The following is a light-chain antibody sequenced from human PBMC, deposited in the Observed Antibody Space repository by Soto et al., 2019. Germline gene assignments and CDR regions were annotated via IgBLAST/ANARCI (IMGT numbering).Light chain of an antibody. Sequence: DIQMAQSPSSPSSFLGGRVTLPFRASQTITNYLNWYQQKPGKAPKLLIYAASTLLSGVPSRFSGGGSGTDFTLTIDSLQPEDFATYYCQQSYSSPWTFGQGTKV. CDR2: AAS. V-gene: IGKV1-39*01. J-gene: IGKJ1*01. CDR3: QQSYSSPWT. CDR1: QTITNY.